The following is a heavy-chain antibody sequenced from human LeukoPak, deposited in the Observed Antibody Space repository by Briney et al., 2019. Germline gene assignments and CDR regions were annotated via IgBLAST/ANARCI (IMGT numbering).Heavy chain of an antibody. CDR3: ARGYGSGSYYGWFDP. Sequence: PSETLSLTYAVSGDSISSYYWNWIRQSPGKGLGWIGYIYYSGRIDYNPSLKSRVTISLDTSKNELPLKLTSVAGADTAVYSRARGYGSGSYYGWFDPWGRGTLVTVSS. CDR2: IYYSGRI. CDR1: GDSISSYY. V-gene: IGHV4-59*01. D-gene: IGHD3-10*01. J-gene: IGHJ5*02.